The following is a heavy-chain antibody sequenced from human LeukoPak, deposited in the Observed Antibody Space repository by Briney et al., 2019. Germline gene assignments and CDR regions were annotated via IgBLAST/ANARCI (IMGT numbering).Heavy chain of an antibody. CDR1: GYTFSNYG. CDR3: ARAPYCSSTSCNYYYYSMGV. D-gene: IGHD2-2*01. J-gene: IGHJ6*02. V-gene: IGHV1-18*01. Sequence: ASVKVSCKASGYTFSNYGISWERQAPGQGLEWMGWISTHNGNTNYAQKFQGRVTMTTDTSTSIAYMELRSLRSDDTAVYYCARAPYCSSTSCNYYYYSMGVWGQGTTVTVSS. CDR2: ISTHNGNT.